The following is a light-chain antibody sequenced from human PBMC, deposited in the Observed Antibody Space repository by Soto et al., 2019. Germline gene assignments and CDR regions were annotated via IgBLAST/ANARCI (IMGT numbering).Light chain of an antibody. J-gene: IGKJ1*01. CDR1: QSVSSSY. CDR3: QHYGTSPTWT. Sequence: DIVLTQSPGTLSLSPGERATLSCRASQSVSSSYLAWYQQKPGQAPRLLIYGASSRATGIPHRFSGGGSGTDFTLTISRLEPEDFVVYYCQHYGTSPTWTFGQGTKVEIK. CDR2: GAS. V-gene: IGKV3-20*01.